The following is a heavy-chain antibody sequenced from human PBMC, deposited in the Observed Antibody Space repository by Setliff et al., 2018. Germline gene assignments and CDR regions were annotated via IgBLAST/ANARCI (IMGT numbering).Heavy chain of an antibody. V-gene: IGHV1-69*05. J-gene: IGHJ6*03. CDR3: ANEHGTTVTVENYHYYMDV. D-gene: IGHD4-4*01. Sequence: ASVKVSCKASGGTFSSYGISWVRQAPGQGLEWMGGTIPSFGSTNYAQKFQGRVTIITDESTSTAYMELSSLKSEDTAVYYCANEHGTTVTVENYHYYMDVWGKGTTVTVSS. CDR2: TIPSFGST. CDR1: GGTFSSYG.